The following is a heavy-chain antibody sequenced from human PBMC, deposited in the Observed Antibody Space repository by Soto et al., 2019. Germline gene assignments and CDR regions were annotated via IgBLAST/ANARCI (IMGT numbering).Heavy chain of an antibody. CDR2: ISYDGSNR. V-gene: IGHV3-30*18. CDR1: GFTFSSFG. D-gene: IGHD2-2*01. Sequence: QVRLVESGGGVVQPGRSVRLSCAASGFTFSSFGMHWVRQAPGKGLEWVAIISYDGSNRYYGDSVKGRITISRDNSKNTVYLEMNSLRVEDTAVYYCAKGGVPAGMPGYYYMDVWGKGIAVNISS. CDR3: AKGGVPAGMPGYYYMDV. J-gene: IGHJ6*03.